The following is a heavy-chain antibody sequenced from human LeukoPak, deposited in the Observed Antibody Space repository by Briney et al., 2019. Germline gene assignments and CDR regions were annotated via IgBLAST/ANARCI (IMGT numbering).Heavy chain of an antibody. CDR1: GGSISRGGYY. CDR3: ARKYYDILTGYTAMDV. CDR2: IYYSGST. D-gene: IGHD3-9*01. V-gene: IGHV4-31*03. J-gene: IGHJ6*02. Sequence: SDTLSLTCTLSGGSISRGGYYWSWIRQHPGTVLEWIGYIYYSGSTYYNPSLKSRVTISVDTSKNQFSLKMRSVTAADTAVYYCARKYYDILTGYTAMDVWGQGTTVTVSS.